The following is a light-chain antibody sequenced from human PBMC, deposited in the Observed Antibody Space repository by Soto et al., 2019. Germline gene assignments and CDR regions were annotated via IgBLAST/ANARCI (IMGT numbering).Light chain of an antibody. CDR3: QEYGSPVLT. CDR1: QRVSSNS. Sequence: LTQGLGTLALYAEEKATLSRRASQRVSSNSLAWYQQRPGQAPRPLIYGASSRATGTPDRFSGSGSGTDFTLIISRLEPEDVAVYYCQEYGSPVLTFGGGTK. J-gene: IGKJ4*01. V-gene: IGKV3-20*01. CDR2: GAS.